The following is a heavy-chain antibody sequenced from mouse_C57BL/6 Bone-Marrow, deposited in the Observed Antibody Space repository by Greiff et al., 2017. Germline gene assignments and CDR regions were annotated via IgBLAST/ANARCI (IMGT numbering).Heavy chain of an antibody. CDR1: GFSLSTSGMG. V-gene: IGHV8-12*01. D-gene: IGHD1-1*01. CDR3: TRGPGSGFDY. J-gene: IGHJ2*01. Sequence: QVTLKVSGPGILQSSQTLSLTCSFSGFSLSTSGMGVSWIRQPPGKGLEWLAHIYCDDDKRYNPSLKSRITISKDTSRNQVFLTITIVDTADTATYCCTRGPGSGFDYWGQGTTLTVSS. CDR2: IYCDDDK.